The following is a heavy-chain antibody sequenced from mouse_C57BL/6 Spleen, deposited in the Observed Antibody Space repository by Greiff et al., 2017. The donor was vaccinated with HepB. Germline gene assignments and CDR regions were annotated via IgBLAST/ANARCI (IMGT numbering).Heavy chain of an antibody. Sequence: QVQLQQSGAELVKPGASVKLSCKASGYTFTSYWMHWVKQRSGQGLEWIGMIHPKSGSTNYNEKFKSKATLTVDKSSSTAYMQLSSLTSEDSAVYYCAPTVEAAMDYWGQGTSVTVSS. CDR3: APTVEAAMDY. CDR1: GYTFTSYW. J-gene: IGHJ4*01. V-gene: IGHV1-64*01. D-gene: IGHD1-1*01. CDR2: IHPKSGST.